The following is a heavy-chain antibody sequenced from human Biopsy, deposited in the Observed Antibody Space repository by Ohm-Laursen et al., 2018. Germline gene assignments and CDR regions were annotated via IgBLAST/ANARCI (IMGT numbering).Heavy chain of an antibody. D-gene: IGHD3-22*01. CDR2: IFFSGDT. CDR1: GDSIFGGGYY. Sequence: TLSHACIVSGDSIFGGGYYWTWIRQHPEKGLEWPGYIFFSGDTHYNPSLRSRVDISSDMSKNEFYLRLYSVTAADTAVYYCARAKTQDRSFPDWYFDLWGRGTLVTVSS. CDR3: ARAKTQDRSFPDWYFDL. V-gene: IGHV4-31*03. J-gene: IGHJ2*01.